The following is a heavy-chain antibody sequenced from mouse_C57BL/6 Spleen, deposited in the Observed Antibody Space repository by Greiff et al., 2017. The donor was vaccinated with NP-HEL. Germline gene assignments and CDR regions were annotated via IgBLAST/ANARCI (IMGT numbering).Heavy chain of an antibody. D-gene: IGHD2-4*01. Sequence: EVHLVESGGGLVKPGGSLKLSCAASGFTFSDYGMHWVRQAPEKGLEWVAYISSGSSTIYYADTVKGRFTISRDNAKNTLFLQMTSLRSEDTAMYYCAREAMITSYYFDYWGQGTTLTVSS. CDR1: GFTFSDYG. J-gene: IGHJ2*01. V-gene: IGHV5-17*01. CDR2: ISSGSSTI. CDR3: AREAMITSYYFDY.